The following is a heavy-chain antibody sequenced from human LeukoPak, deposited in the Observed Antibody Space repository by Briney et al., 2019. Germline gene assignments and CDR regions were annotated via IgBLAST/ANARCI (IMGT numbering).Heavy chain of an antibody. J-gene: IGHJ4*02. CDR2: ISWNSGSI. V-gene: IGHV3-9*01. CDR3: AKGAMAVAGTFYFDY. D-gene: IGHD6-19*01. Sequence: PGRSLRLSCAASGFTFDDYAMHWVRQAPGKGLEWVSGISWNSGSIGYADSVKGRFTISRDNAKNSLYLQMNSLRAEDTALYYCAKGAMAVAGTFYFDYWGQGTLVTVSS. CDR1: GFTFDDYA.